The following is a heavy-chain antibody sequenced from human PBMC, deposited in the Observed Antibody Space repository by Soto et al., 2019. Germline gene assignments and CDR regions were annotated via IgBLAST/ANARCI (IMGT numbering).Heavy chain of an antibody. J-gene: IGHJ4*02. Sequence: SETLSLTCTVYGGSFSGYYWSWIRQPPGKGLEWIGEINHSGSTNYNPSLKSRVTISVDTSKNQFSLKLSSVTAADTAVYYCARTGYSGGGYWGQGTLVTVSS. CDR1: GGSFSGYY. CDR2: INHSGST. D-gene: IGHD5-18*01. CDR3: ARTGYSGGGY. V-gene: IGHV4-34*01.